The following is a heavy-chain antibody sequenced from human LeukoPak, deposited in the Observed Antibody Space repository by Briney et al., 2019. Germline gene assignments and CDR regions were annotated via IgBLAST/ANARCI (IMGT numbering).Heavy chain of an antibody. Sequence: SETLSLTCTVSGGSISNYYWSWIRQPPGMGLEWIGYIFYTGTTNYIPSLKSRITISVDTSKSQVCLRLSSVTAADTAVYFCARTRDFYGMDVWGQGTTVTVSS. CDR1: GGSISNYY. J-gene: IGHJ6*02. V-gene: IGHV4-59*01. CDR3: ARTRDFYGMDV. CDR2: IFYTGTT.